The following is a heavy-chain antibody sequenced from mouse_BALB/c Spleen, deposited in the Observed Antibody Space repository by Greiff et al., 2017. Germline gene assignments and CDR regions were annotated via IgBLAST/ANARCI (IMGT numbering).Heavy chain of an antibody. CDR3: ARKHYDYPFDD. CDR2: ISSGGSYT. V-gene: IGHV5-6*02. D-gene: IGHD2-4*01. J-gene: IGHJ2*01. CDR1: GLPFSSFG. Sequence: KPVESGGDLVKPGGFLKLSRAASGLPFSSFGLSWGRQTPDKRPEWVGTISSGGSYTYHPDSVKGRFTITRDNAKNTLYLQMSSLKSEDTAMYYCARKHYDYPFDDWGQGTTLTVSS.